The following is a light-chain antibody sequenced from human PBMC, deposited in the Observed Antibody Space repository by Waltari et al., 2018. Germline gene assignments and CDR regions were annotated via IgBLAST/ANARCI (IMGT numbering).Light chain of an antibody. J-gene: IGKJ4*02. CDR1: QSGSSF. Sequence: SCRVSQSGSSFLAWYQQRPGQAPRRLIYAASSRATGIPDRFSGSGSGTDFTLTISRLEAEDVAVFYCLHCASLPGTFGEGTKVEIK. CDR3: LHCASLPGT. CDR2: AAS. V-gene: IGKV3-20*01.